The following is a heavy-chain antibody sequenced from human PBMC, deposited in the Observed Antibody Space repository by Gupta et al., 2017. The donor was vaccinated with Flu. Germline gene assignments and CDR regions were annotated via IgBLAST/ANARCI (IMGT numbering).Heavy chain of an antibody. D-gene: IGHD2-2*01. CDR2: INHSGST. Sequence: IRQPPGKGLEWIGEINHSGSTNYNPSLKSRVTISVDTSKNQFSLKLSSVTAADTAVYYCARTGRSTSRWFDPWGQGTLVTVSS. CDR3: ARTGRSTSRWFDP. J-gene: IGHJ5*02. V-gene: IGHV4-34*01.